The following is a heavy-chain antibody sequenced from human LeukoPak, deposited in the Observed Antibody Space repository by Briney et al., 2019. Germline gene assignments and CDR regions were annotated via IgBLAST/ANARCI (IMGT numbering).Heavy chain of an antibody. Sequence: GESLKISCQGSGFTFTTYWIGWVRQMPGKGLEWMGIIYPGDSDTRYSPSFQGQVTISADKSISTAYLQWSSLKASDTAMYYCARGGSGNPRRLDYWGQGTLVTVSS. J-gene: IGHJ4*02. CDR1: GFTFTTYW. CDR3: ARGGSGNPRRLDY. V-gene: IGHV5-51*01. CDR2: IYPGDSDT. D-gene: IGHD3-10*01.